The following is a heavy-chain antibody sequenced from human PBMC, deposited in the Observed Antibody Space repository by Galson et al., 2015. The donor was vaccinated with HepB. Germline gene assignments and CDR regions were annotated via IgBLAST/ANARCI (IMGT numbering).Heavy chain of an antibody. V-gene: IGHV3-48*02. Sequence: SLRLSCAASGFMLSSYSMTWVRQAAGKGLEWISYISSGISTIHYADSVKGRFTISRDNAKSSLYLQMYSLRDEDTAVYYCARLYDYYDSNGKAFDIWGQGTMVTVSS. J-gene: IGHJ3*02. D-gene: IGHD3-22*01. CDR3: ARLYDYYDSNGKAFDI. CDR1: GFMLSSYS. CDR2: ISSGISTI.